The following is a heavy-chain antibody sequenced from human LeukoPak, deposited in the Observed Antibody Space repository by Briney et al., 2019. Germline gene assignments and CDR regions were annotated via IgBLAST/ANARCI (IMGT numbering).Heavy chain of an antibody. CDR3: ARGGQWLVTWYFDY. J-gene: IGHJ4*02. Sequence: SEXLSLTCAVYGGSFSGYYWSWVRQPPGKGLEWIGEINHSGSTNYNPSLKSRVTISVDTSKNQFSLKLSSVTAADTAVYYCARGGQWLVTWYFDYWGQGTLVTVSS. CDR2: INHSGST. CDR1: GGSFSGYY. V-gene: IGHV4-34*01. D-gene: IGHD6-19*01.